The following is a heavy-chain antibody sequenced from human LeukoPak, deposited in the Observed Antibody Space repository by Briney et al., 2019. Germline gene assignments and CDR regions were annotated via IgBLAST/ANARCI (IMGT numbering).Heavy chain of an antibody. J-gene: IGHJ1*01. Sequence: PSETLSLTCTVSGGSISSYYWSWIRQPPGKGLEWVSAISGSGGSTYYADSVKGRFTISRDNSKNTLYLQMNSLRAEDTAVYYCAKAPKYFQHWGQGTLVTVSS. CDR3: AKAPKYFQH. CDR1: GGSISSYY. V-gene: IGHV3-23*01. CDR2: ISGSGGST.